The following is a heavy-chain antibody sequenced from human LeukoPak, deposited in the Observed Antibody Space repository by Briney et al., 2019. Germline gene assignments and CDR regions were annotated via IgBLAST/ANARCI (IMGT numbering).Heavy chain of an antibody. CDR2: INQDGSEK. Sequence: GGSLRLSCAASGFTFRSYWMSWVRQAPGKGLEWVANINQDGSEKYYVDSVKGRFTISRDNAKNSLYLQMNSLRAEDTAVYYCAHYYDSSGSLGDWGQGTLVTVSS. CDR1: GFTFRSYW. J-gene: IGHJ4*02. D-gene: IGHD3-22*01. CDR3: AHYYDSSGSLGD. V-gene: IGHV3-7*03.